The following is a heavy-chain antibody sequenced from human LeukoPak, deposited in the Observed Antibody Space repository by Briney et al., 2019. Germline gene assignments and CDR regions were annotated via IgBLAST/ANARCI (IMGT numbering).Heavy chain of an antibody. CDR3: ARSFSQWELIDY. CDR1: GGSISSGGYY. D-gene: IGHD1-26*01. Sequence: PSQTLSLTCTVSGGSISSGGYYWSWIRQPPGKGLEWIGYIYHSGSTYYNPSLKSRVTISVDRSKNQFSLKLSSVTAADTAVYYCARSFSQWELIDYWGQGTLVTVSS. CDR2: IYHSGST. V-gene: IGHV4-30-2*01. J-gene: IGHJ4*02.